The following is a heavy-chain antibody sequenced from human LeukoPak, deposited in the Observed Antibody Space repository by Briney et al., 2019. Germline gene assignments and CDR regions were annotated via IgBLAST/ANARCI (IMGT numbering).Heavy chain of an antibody. CDR3: ARDIEAAGLFFDY. D-gene: IGHD6-13*01. J-gene: IGHJ4*02. CDR1: GFTLSSYW. CDR2: IKYDGSEK. V-gene: IGHV3-7*01. Sequence: GGSLRLSCAASGFTLSSYWMSWVRQAPGKGLEWVANIKYDGSEKNYVDSMKGRFAISRDNARNSLYLQMNSPRAEDTAVYYCARDIEAAGLFFDYWGRGTLVTVSS.